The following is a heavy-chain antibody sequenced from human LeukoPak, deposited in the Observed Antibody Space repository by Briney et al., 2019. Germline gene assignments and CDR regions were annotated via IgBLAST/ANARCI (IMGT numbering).Heavy chain of an antibody. CDR3: ASSPPNYDFWSGYPNWFDP. D-gene: IGHD3-3*01. V-gene: IGHV3-48*04. CDR2: ISSSGSTI. CDR1: GFTFSSSW. Sequence: GGSLRLSCAASGFTFSSSWMHWVRQAPGKGLEWVSYISSSGSTIYYADSVKGRFTISRDNAKNSLYLQMNSLRAEDTAVYYCASSPPNYDFWSGYPNWFDPWGQGTLVTVSS. J-gene: IGHJ5*02.